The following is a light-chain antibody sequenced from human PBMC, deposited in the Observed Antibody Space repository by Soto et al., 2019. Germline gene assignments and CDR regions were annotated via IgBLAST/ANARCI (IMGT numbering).Light chain of an antibody. Sequence: QSALTQPASVSGSPGQSIAISCTGTSSDIGAYAYVSWYQQHPGKVPKLIVFDVNYRPSGVSSRFSGSKSVNTASLTISGLQAEDEADYYCSSYSRTSSVIFGGGTKLTVL. CDR2: DVN. CDR3: SSYSRTSSVI. J-gene: IGLJ2*01. V-gene: IGLV2-14*03. CDR1: SSDIGAYAY.